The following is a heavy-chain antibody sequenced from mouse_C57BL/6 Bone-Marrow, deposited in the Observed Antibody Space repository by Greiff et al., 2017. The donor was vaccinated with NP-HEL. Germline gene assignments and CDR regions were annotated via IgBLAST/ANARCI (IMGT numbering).Heavy chain of an antibody. D-gene: IGHD1-1*01. CDR3: ARPYYYGSSYTFDY. J-gene: IGHJ2*01. V-gene: IGHV1-52*01. Sequence: QVQLQQPGAELVRPGSSVKLSCKASGYTFPSYWMHWVKQRPIQGLEWIGNIDPSDSETHYIQKFKDKATLPVDKSSSTAYMQLSSLTSEDSAVYYCARPYYYGSSYTFDYWGQGTTLTVSS. CDR1: GYTFPSYW. CDR2: IDPSDSET.